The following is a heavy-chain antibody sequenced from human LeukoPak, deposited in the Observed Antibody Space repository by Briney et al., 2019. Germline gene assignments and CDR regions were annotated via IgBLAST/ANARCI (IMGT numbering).Heavy chain of an antibody. CDR2: MSAYNGNT. J-gene: IGHJ6*03. CDR3: ARRGYYDFWSGQLSYYYYMDV. Sequence: GASVKVSCKASGHTFTSYGISWVRQAPGQGLEWMGWMSAYNGNTNYAQKLQGRVTMTTDTSTSTAYMELRSLRSDDTAVYYCARRGYYDFWSGQLSYYYYMDVWCKGTTVTVSS. V-gene: IGHV1-18*01. D-gene: IGHD3-3*01. CDR1: GHTFTSYG.